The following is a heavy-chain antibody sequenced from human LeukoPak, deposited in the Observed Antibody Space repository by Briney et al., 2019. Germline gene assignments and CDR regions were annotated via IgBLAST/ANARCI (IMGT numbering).Heavy chain of an antibody. Sequence: SGVSLRLSCVASGFTFSMYWMTWFRQASGKGLEWVANLKQDGSQTNYVDSVKGRFTISRDNAKKSLYLQMNSLRGEDTAVYYCARGGTYDIWGQGTRVTVSS. CDR2: LKQDGSQT. V-gene: IGHV3-7*01. CDR1: GFTFSMYW. J-gene: IGHJ3*02. CDR3: ARGGTYDI.